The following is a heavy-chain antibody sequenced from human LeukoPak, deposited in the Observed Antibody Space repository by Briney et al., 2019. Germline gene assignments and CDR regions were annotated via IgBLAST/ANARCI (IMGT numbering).Heavy chain of an antibody. Sequence: ASVKVSCKASGYTFTGYYIDWVRQAPGQGLEWMGWITPNSGGTKYGQKFQGRVTMTRDTSISTAYMELSSLRSDDTAVYYCAREAIAAAGTDYWGQGTLVTVSS. CDR3: AREAIAAAGTDY. J-gene: IGHJ4*02. CDR1: GYTFTGYY. CDR2: ITPNSGGT. V-gene: IGHV1-2*02. D-gene: IGHD6-13*01.